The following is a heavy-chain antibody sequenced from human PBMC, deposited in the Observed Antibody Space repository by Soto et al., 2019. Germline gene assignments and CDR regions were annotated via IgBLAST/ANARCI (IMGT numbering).Heavy chain of an antibody. J-gene: IGHJ3*02. D-gene: IGHD2-15*01. Sequence: GESLKISCKGSGYIFTNYWIGWVRQMPGIGLEWMGIIYPDDSDTRYTPSFQGQVTMSADKSISTAYLQWSSVKASDTAMYYCARVLGYCSGGSCYNAFDIWSQGTMVTVSS. V-gene: IGHV5-51*01. CDR3: ARVLGYCSGGSCYNAFDI. CDR2: IYPDDSDT. CDR1: GYIFTNYW.